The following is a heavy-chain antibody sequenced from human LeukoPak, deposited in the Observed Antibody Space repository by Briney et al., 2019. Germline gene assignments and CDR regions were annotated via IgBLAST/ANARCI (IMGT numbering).Heavy chain of an antibody. CDR2: IYSGGST. V-gene: IGHV3-66*01. CDR3: AREEVRAYFLDY. J-gene: IGHJ4*02. CDR1: GFTVSSND. D-gene: IGHD3-10*01. Sequence: GGSLRLSCAASGFTVSSNDMSWVRQAPGKGLEWVSVIYSGGSTHYADSVKGRFTISRDNSKNTLYLQMNSLRAEDTAVYYCAREEVRAYFLDYWGQGSLVTVSS.